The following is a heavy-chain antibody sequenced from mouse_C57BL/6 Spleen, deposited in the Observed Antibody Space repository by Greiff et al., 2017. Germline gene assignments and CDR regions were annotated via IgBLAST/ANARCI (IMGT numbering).Heavy chain of an antibody. CDR1: GFTFSSYT. CDR3: ARQGTTVGYFDV. Sequence: EVQLVESGGGLVKPGGSLKLSCAASGFTFSSYTMSWVRQTPEKRLEWVATISGGGGNTYYPDSVKGRFTISRDNAKNTLYLQMSSLRSEDTALYYCARQGTTVGYFDVWGTGTTVTVSS. V-gene: IGHV5-9*01. J-gene: IGHJ1*03. CDR2: ISGGGGNT. D-gene: IGHD1-1*01.